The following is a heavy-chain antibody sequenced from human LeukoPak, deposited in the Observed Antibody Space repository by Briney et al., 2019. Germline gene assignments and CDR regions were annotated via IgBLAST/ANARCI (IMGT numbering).Heavy chain of an antibody. D-gene: IGHD3-3*01. CDR3: ADYDFWSGHPTRA. CDR1: GYTFTRYG. CDR2: ISGYNGNT. V-gene: IGHV1-18*01. Sequence: ASVKVSCKASGYTFTRYGMTWVRQAPGQGLEWMGWISGYNGNTNYAQKLQGRVTMTTDTSTSTAYMELRSLRSEDTAVYYCADYDFWSGHPTRAWGQGTLVTVSS. J-gene: IGHJ5*02.